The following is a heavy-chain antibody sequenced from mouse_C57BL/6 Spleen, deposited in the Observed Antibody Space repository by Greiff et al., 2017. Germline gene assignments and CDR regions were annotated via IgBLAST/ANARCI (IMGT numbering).Heavy chain of an antibody. CDR1: GYAFTNYL. CDR2: INPGSGGT. V-gene: IGHV1-54*01. Sequence: QVQLQQSGAELVRPGPSVKVSCKASGYAFTNYLIEWVKQRPGQGREWIGVINPGSGGTYYNEKFKGKATLTADKSSSTAYMQLSSLTSEDSAVYLCARSPSDHGPDWYFDVWGTGTTVTASS. D-gene: IGHD2-10*02. CDR3: ARSPSDHGPDWYFDV. J-gene: IGHJ1*03.